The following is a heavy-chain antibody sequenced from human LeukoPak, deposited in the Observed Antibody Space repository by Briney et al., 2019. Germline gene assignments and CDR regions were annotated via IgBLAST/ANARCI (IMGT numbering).Heavy chain of an antibody. V-gene: IGHV3-21*01. CDR1: GFIFTTYN. CDR3: AREDDFWSGYYSDY. D-gene: IGHD3-3*01. CDR2: ITSSSNYI. Sequence: PGGSLRLSCAASGFIFTTYNMNWVRQAPGKGLEWVSSITSSSNYIYYADSVKGRFTISRDNAKNSLYLQMNSLRAEDTAVYYCAREDDFWSGYYSDYWGQGTPVTVSS. J-gene: IGHJ4*02.